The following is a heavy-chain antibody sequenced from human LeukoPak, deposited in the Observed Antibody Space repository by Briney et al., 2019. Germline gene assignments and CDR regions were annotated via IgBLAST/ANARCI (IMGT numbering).Heavy chain of an antibody. CDR2: ISSNGGST. CDR3: ARDSITVSVGAFDI. J-gene: IGHJ3*02. D-gene: IGHD2-2*01. V-gene: IGHV3-64*01. Sequence: GGSLRLSCAASGFTFSHYAMHWVRQAPGKGLEYVSAISSNGGSTYYANSVKGRFTISRDNSKNTLYLQMGSLRAEDMGVYYCARDSITVSVGAFDIWGQGAMVIVSS. CDR1: GFTFSHYA.